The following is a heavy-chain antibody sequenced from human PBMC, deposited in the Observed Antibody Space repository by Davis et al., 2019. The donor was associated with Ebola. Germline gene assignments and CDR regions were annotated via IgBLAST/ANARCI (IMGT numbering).Heavy chain of an antibody. CDR2: IVIGSGHT. D-gene: IGHD2-2*01. J-gene: IGHJ5*02. CDR1: GFTFPNSA. V-gene: IGHV1-58*01. CDR3: AAWVLGYCTDNSCYTSYNWFDP. Sequence: AASVKVSCKASGFTFPNSAVQWVRQARGKRLEWIGWIVIGSGHTTYAKKFQDRVTITRDTSTNTVYMELSSLRSEDTAVYYCAAWVLGYCTDNSCYTSYNWFDPSGQGTLVTVSS.